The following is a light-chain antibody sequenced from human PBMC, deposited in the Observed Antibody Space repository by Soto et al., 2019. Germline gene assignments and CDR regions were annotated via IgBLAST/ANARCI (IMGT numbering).Light chain of an antibody. Sequence: EIVLTQSPGTLSLSPGERATLSCRASQTVSSSFLAWYQQKPGQAPRXXIHAASSRETGIPDRFSGSGSGTDFTLTISRLEPEDFAVYYCQQYGSSTLTIGGGTKVDIK. CDR1: QTVSSSF. CDR3: QQYGSSTLT. V-gene: IGKV3-20*01. CDR2: AAS. J-gene: IGKJ4*01.